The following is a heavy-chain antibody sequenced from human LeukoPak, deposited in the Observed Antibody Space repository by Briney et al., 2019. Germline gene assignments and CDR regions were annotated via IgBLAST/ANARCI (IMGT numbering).Heavy chain of an antibody. V-gene: IGHV4-30-2*01. J-gene: IGHJ6*02. Sequence: SQTLSLTCAVSGGSISSGGYSWSWIRQPPGKGLEWIGYIYHSGSTYYNPSLKSRVTISVDRSKNQFSLKLSSVTAADTAVYYCARGAASYYGMDVWGQGTTVTVSS. CDR1: GGSISSGGYS. D-gene: IGHD6-25*01. CDR3: ARGAASYYGMDV. CDR2: IYHSGST.